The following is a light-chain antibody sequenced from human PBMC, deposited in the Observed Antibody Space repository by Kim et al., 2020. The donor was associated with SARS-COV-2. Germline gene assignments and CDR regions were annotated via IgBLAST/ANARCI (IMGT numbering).Light chain of an antibody. Sequence: VSPGQTATITCCGGKVGDKFVCWYQQKPGQAPVLVIYQDTKRPSGMPERFSGSNSGSTATLTISGTQAMDEADYYCQAWDSSTKGGFGGGTKVTVL. CDR1: KVGDKF. CDR2: QDT. J-gene: IGLJ3*02. CDR3: QAWDSSTKGG. V-gene: IGLV3-1*01.